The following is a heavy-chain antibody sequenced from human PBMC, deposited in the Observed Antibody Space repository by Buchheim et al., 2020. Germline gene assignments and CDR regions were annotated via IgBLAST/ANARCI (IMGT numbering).Heavy chain of an antibody. CDR1: GFTFSSYS. CDR2: ISSSSSYI. J-gene: IGHJ4*02. D-gene: IGHD2-15*01. V-gene: IGHV3-21*01. Sequence: EVQLVESGGGLVKPGGSLRLSCAASGFTFSSYSMNWVRQAPGKGLEWVSSISSSSSYIYYADSVKGRFTISRDNAKNSLYLQMNSLRAEDTAVYYCARGISQYCSGGSCYSGGYDYWGQGTL. CDR3: ARGISQYCSGGSCYSGGYDY.